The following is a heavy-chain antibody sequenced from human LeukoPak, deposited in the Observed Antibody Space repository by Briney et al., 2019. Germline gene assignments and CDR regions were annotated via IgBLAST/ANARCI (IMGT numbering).Heavy chain of an antibody. CDR3: ARDRYYGSGSGAFDI. CDR1: GFTFSSYA. CDR2: ISSNGGST. Sequence: PGGSLRLSCAASGFTFSSYAMHWVRQAPGKGLEYVSAISSNGGSTYYANSVKGRFTISRDNSKNTLYLQMGSLRAEDMAVYYCARDRYYGSGSGAFDIWGQGTMVTVSS. D-gene: IGHD3-10*01. J-gene: IGHJ3*02. V-gene: IGHV3-64*01.